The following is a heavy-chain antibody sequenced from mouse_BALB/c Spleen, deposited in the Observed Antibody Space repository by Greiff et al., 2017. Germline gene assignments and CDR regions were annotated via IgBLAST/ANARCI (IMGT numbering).Heavy chain of an antibody. J-gene: IGHJ4*01. CDR1: GFTFSSYG. D-gene: IGHD2-12*01. V-gene: IGHV5-6*01. Sequence: EVQGVESGGDLVKPGGSLKLSCAASGFTFSSYGMSWVRQTPDKRLEWVATISSGGSYTYYPDSVKGRFTISRDNAKNTLYLQMSSLKSEDTAMYYCARRYDGDYYAMDYWGQGTSVTVSS. CDR3: ARRYDGDYYAMDY. CDR2: ISSGGSYT.